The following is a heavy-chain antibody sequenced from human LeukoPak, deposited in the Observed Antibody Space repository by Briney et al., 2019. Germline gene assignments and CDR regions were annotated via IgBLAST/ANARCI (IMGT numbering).Heavy chain of an antibody. CDR3: AGSRPYSGAYYFDY. CDR2: INHSGST. D-gene: IGHD1-26*01. J-gene: IGHJ4*02. V-gene: IGHV4-34*01. Sequence: PSETLSLTCAVYGGSFSGYYWSWIRQPPGKGLEWIGEINHSGSTNYNPSLKSRVTISVDTSKNQFSLKLSSVTAADTAVYYCAGSRPYSGAYYFDYWGQGTLVTVSS. CDR1: GGSFSGYY.